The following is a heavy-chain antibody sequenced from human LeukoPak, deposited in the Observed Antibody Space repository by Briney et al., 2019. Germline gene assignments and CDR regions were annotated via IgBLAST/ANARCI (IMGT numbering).Heavy chain of an antibody. CDR3: ARQWLRFPHYYYYYMDV. CDR1: GGSFSGYY. D-gene: IGHD5-12*01. V-gene: IGHV4-34*01. Sequence: SETLSLTCAVYGGSFSGYYWSWIRQPPGKGLEWIGEINHSGSTNYNPSLKSRVTISVDTSKNQFSLKLSSVTAADTAVYYCARQWLRFPHYYYYYMDVWGKGTTVTISS. J-gene: IGHJ6*03. CDR2: INHSGST.